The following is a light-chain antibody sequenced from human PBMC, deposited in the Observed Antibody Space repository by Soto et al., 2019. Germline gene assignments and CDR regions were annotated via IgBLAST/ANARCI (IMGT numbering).Light chain of an antibody. CDR2: DAS. CDR3: QQRSNWPPDT. Sequence: EIVLTQSPATLSLSPGERATLSCRASQSVSSYLAWYQQKPGQAPRLLIYDASNRATVIPARFSGSGSGTDFTLTISSLETEDFAVYYCQQRSNWPPDTFGGGTKVEIK. CDR1: QSVSSY. V-gene: IGKV3-11*01. J-gene: IGKJ4*01.